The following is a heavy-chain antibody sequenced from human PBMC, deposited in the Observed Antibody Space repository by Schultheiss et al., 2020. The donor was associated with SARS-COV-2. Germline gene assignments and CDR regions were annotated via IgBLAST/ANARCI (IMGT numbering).Heavy chain of an antibody. CDR2: IYTSGST. CDR1: GDSISTGGYS. V-gene: IGHV4-61*02. D-gene: IGHD1-1*01. CDR3: ARGRYSRGMDV. Sequence: SETLSLTCAVSGDSISTGGYSWSWIRQPAGKGLEWIGRIYTSGSTNYNPSLKSRVTISVDTSKNQFSLKLSSVTAADTAVYYCARGRYSRGMDVWGQGTTVTVSS. J-gene: IGHJ6*02.